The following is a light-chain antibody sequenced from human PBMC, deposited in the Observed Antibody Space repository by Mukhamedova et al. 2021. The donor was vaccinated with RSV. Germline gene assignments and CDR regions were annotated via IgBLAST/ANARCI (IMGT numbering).Light chain of an antibody. V-gene: IGKV3-15*01. CDR1: QSVSSN. CDR2: GAS. CDR3: QQYNYWPS. J-gene: IGKJ4*01. Sequence: ASQSVSSNLAWYQQKPGQAPRLLIYGASTRATGVPARFSXSGSGTEFSLTISSLQSEDFALYYCQQYNYWPSFGGGTKVAIK.